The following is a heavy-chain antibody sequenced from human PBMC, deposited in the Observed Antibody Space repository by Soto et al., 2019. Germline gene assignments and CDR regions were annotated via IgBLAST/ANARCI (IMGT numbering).Heavy chain of an antibody. CDR1: GFSFSDFV. V-gene: IGHV3-30*18. CDR2: ISHDGSNQ. CDR3: AKETRSRAVTATRVNGMDV. Sequence: QVQLVESGGGVVQPGRSLRLSCAPSGFSFSDFVMHWVRQAPGKGLEWVAAISHDGSNQYYGDSVKGRFSISRDHSNNRLYLQMNNLKVEDSAIYYCAKETRSRAVTATRVNGMDVWGQGTTVTVSS. J-gene: IGHJ6*02. D-gene: IGHD2-21*02.